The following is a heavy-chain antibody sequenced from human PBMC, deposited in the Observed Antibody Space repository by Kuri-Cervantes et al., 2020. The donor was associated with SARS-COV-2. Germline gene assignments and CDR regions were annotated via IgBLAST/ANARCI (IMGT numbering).Heavy chain of an antibody. D-gene: IGHD1-1*01. CDR3: VRDGDHWNFDY. CDR1: GFTFSSYA. Sequence: GGSLRLSCAASGFTFSSYAMHWVRQAPGKGLEWVAVISYDGSNKYYADSVKGRFTISRDNAKNSLYLQMNSLRAEDTAVYYCVRDGDHWNFDYWGQGPLVTVSS. V-gene: IGHV3-30-3*01. J-gene: IGHJ4*02. CDR2: ISYDGSNK.